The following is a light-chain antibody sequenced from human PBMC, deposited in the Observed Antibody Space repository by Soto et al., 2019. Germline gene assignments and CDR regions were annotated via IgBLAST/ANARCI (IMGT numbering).Light chain of an antibody. CDR2: RTN. CDR3: AAWDDSLSGLV. CDR1: SSNIGTNY. V-gene: IGLV1-47*01. J-gene: IGLJ1*01. Sequence: QSVLTQPPSASGTPGQRVIISCSGSSSNIGTNYVYWYQHLPGTAPKFLIYRTNQRPSGVPERFSASKSGTSASLAISGLRSEDEADYYCAAWDDSLSGLVFGTGTKLTVL.